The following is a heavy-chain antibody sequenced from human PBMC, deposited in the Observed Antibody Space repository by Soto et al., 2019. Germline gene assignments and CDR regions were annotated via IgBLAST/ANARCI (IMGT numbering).Heavy chain of an antibody. J-gene: IGHJ4*02. CDR3: AKDSDTAMAPYYFDY. CDR1: GFTFSSYV. CDR2: ISGSGGST. V-gene: IGHV3-23*01. D-gene: IGHD5-18*01. Sequence: GSLRLSCAASGFTFSSYVMSWVRQAPGKGLEWVSAISGSGGSTYYADSVKGRFTISRDNSKNTLYLQMNSLRAEDTAVYYCAKDSDTAMAPYYFDYWGQGTLVTVSS.